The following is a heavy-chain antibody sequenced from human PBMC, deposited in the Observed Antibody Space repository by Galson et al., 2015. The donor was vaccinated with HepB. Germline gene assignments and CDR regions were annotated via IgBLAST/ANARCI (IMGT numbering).Heavy chain of an antibody. CDR1: GFTVSSNY. Sequence: SLRLSCAASGFTVSSNYMSWVRQAPGKGLEWVSVIYSGGSTYYADSVKGRFTISRDNSKNTLYLQMNSLRAEDTAVYYCARHASGDYLHYWGQGTLVTVSS. J-gene: IGHJ4*02. V-gene: IGHV3-66*04. D-gene: IGHD4-17*01. CDR3: ARHASGDYLHY. CDR2: IYSGGST.